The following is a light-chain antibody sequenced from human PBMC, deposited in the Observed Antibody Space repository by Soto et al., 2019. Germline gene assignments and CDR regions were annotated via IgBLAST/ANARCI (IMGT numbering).Light chain of an antibody. CDR2: GVS. J-gene: IGKJ2*01. Sequence: EMVLTQSPGTLSLSPGERATLSCRASQSVSSSYFAWYQQKPGQAPTLLIYGVSSRATGIPDRFSGSGSGTDFTLTISRLEPEDFALYYCQQYDSSPYTFGQGTNLEIK. CDR3: QQYDSSPYT. V-gene: IGKV3-20*01. CDR1: QSVSSSY.